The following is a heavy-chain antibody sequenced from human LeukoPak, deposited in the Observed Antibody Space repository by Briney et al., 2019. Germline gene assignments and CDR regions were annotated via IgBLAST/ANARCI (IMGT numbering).Heavy chain of an antibody. V-gene: IGHV3-23*01. CDR1: GFTFSSYA. Sequence: GGSLRLSCAASGFTFSSYAMSWVRQAPGKGLEWVSAISGSGGSTYYADSVKGRFTISRGNSKNTLYLQMNSLRAEDTAVYYCAKPIVATIYQPLDYWGQGTLVTVSS. CDR2: ISGSGGST. J-gene: IGHJ4*02. CDR3: AKPIVATIYQPLDY. D-gene: IGHD5-12*01.